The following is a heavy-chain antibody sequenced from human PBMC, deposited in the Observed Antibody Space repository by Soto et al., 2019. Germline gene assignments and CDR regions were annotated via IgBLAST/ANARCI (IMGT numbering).Heavy chain of an antibody. D-gene: IGHD3-16*02. CDR1: GGSFSGYY. CDR2: INHSGST. J-gene: IGHJ4*02. CDR3: ARMELSAPANFEY. Sequence: QVQLQQWGAGLLKPSETLSLTCAVYGGSFSGYYWSWIRLPPGKGLEWIGEINHSGSTNYNPSLKSRVTISVDTSKNQFSPELSSVTAADTAVYYCARMELSAPANFEYWGQGTLVTFSS. V-gene: IGHV4-34*01.